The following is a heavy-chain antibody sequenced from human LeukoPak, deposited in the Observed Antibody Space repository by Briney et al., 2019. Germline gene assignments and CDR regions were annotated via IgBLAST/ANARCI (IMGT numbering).Heavy chain of an antibody. V-gene: IGHV6-1*01. CDR3: AREVAIIRGVRNWFDS. CDR1: GDSVSSNDAA. J-gene: IGHJ5*01. Sequence: SQTLSLTCGISGDSVSSNDAAWSWIRQSPSRGLERLGRTFYRSKWYYDYAPSVRSRITINPDTSKSQFSLQLDSVTPEDTAVYYCAREVAIIRGVRNWFDSWGPGILVTVSP. CDR2: TFYRSKWYY. D-gene: IGHD3-10*01.